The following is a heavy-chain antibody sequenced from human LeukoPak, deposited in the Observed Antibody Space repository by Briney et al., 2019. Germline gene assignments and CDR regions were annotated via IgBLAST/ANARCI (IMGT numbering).Heavy chain of an antibody. CDR3: ARYCSGGSCYDAFDI. V-gene: IGHV3-7*01. CDR1: GGSISSSSYY. CDR2: IKQDGSEK. Sequence: PSETLSLTCTVSGGSISSSSYYWGWIRQPPGKGLEWVANIKQDGSEKYYVDSVKGRFTISRDNAKNSLYLQMNSLRAEDTAVYYCARYCSGGSCYDAFDIWGQGTMVTVSS. J-gene: IGHJ3*02. D-gene: IGHD2-15*01.